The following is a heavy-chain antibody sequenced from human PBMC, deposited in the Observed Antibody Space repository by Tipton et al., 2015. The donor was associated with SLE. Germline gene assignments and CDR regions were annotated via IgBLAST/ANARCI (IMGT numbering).Heavy chain of an antibody. CDR1: GGSISSGGYY. CDR2: INHSGST. Sequence: TLSLTCTVSGGSISSGGYYWSWIRQPPGMGLEWIGEINHSGSTNYNASLKSRVTISVDTSKNQFSLKLSSVTAADTAVYYCARYRAAGYFDYRGQGTLVTVSS. D-gene: IGHD6-13*01. CDR3: ARYRAAGYFDY. V-gene: IGHV4-30-2*01. J-gene: IGHJ4*02.